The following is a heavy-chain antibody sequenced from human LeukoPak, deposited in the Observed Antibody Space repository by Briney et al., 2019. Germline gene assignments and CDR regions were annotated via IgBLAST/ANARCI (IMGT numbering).Heavy chain of an antibody. CDR2: IFPSGGEI. J-gene: IGHJ4*02. Sequence: GGSLRLSCAASGFTFSTFAMIWVRQPPGKGLEWVSSIFPSGGEIHYADSVRGRFTISRDNSKNTVYLQMNSLSGDDTAVYFCARMLGGGYTGLFDSWGQGTLVTVSS. V-gene: IGHV3-23*01. CDR3: ARMLGGGYTGLFDS. D-gene: IGHD3-10*02. CDR1: GFTFSTFA.